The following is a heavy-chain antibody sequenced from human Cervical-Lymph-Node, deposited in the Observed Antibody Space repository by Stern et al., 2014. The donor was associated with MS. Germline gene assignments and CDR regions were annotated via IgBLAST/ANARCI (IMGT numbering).Heavy chain of an antibody. D-gene: IGHD1-14*01. V-gene: IGHV5-51*01. Sequence: EVQLEESGAELIRPGESLKISCKGSGFKFSIYWIAWVRQMPGQGLEWMGIIYPGDSETRYSPSFQGQFTMSADKSTSTAYLQWSSRNASDTAMYFCARQTTAWASDVWGQGTLVTVSS. CDR1: GFKFSIYW. CDR3: ARQTTAWASDV. CDR2: IYPGDSET. J-gene: IGHJ4*02.